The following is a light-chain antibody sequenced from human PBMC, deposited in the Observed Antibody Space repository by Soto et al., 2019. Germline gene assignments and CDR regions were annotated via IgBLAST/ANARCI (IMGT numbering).Light chain of an antibody. J-gene: IGKJ1*01. CDR1: QGISSF. V-gene: IGKV1-9*01. CDR2: AAS. Sequence: DIQLTQSPSFLSASAGDRVTLTCRASQGISSFLAWYQQKPGRAPKLLINAASSLQNGVPSRFSGSGSGTDFTLTISSLEPEDFAVYYCQQYGSSTQTVGQGTEV. CDR3: QQYGSSTQT.